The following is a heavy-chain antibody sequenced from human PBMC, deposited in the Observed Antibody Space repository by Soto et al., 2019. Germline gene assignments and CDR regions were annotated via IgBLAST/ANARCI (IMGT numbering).Heavy chain of an antibody. D-gene: IGHD6-19*01. CDR2: IYHSGST. J-gene: IGHJ3*02. Sequence: QVQLQESGPGLVKPSGTLSLTCTVSGGSFSSSNWWSWVRQPPGKGLEWIGEIYHSGSTNYNPSLKSRVTISVDKSKNQFSLKLSSVTAADTAVYYCARGEEAVAGDDAFDIWGQGTMVTVSS. CDR1: GGSFSSSNW. CDR3: ARGEEAVAGDDAFDI. V-gene: IGHV4-4*02.